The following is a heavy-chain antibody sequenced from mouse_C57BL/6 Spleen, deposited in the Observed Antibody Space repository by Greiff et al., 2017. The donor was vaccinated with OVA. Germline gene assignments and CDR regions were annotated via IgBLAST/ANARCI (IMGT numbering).Heavy chain of an antibody. CDR3: ARNPPHYYGSSYPAWFAY. V-gene: IGHV1-59*01. D-gene: IGHD1-1*01. CDR1: GYTFTSYW. J-gene: IGHJ3*01. Sequence: QVQLQQSGAELVRPGTSVKLSCKASGYTFTSYWMHWVKQRPGQGLEWIGVIDPSDSYTNYNQKFKGKATLTVDTSSSTAYMQLSSLTSEDSAVYYCARNPPHYYGSSYPAWFAYWGQGTLVTVSA. CDR2: IDPSDSYT.